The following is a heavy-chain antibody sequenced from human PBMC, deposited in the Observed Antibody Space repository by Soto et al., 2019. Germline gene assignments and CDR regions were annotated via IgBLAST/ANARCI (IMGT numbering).Heavy chain of an antibody. D-gene: IGHD3-16*01. CDR2: ISYDGSNK. CDR1: GFTFSSYA. Sequence: QVQLVESGGGVVQPGRSLRLSCAASGFTFSSYAMHWVRQAPGKGLEWVAVISYDGSNKYYADSVKGRFTISRDNSKNTLTLQMNSLRAEDTAVYYCARGGGSYYYYGMDVWGQGTTVTVSS. V-gene: IGHV3-30-3*01. CDR3: ARGGGSYYYYGMDV. J-gene: IGHJ6*02.